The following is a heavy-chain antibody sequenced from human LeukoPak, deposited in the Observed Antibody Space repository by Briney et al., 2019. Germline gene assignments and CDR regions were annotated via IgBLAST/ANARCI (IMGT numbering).Heavy chain of an antibody. CDR3: ARGSSFFDY. D-gene: IGHD3-10*01. V-gene: IGHV3-21*01. CDR2: ISGSSTYI. Sequence: GGSLRLPCAASGFTFSSFGMNWVRQAPGKGLEWVSSISGSSTYIYYADSVKGRFTISRDNAKNSPYLQMNSLRAEDTAVYYCARGSSFFDYWGQGTLVTVSS. CDR1: GFTFSSFG. J-gene: IGHJ4*02.